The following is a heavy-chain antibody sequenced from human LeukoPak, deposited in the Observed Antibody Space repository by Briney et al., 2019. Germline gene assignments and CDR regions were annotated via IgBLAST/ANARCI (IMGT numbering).Heavy chain of an antibody. J-gene: IGHJ4*02. D-gene: IGHD1-26*01. CDR3: ARGHYLAVGSYYFDY. Sequence: GGTLRLSCAASGFTFSRYDMNWVRQAPGKGLEWVSSISGSGGSTYYADSVKGRFTISRDNSKNTLFLQMNSLRAEDTAVYYCARGHYLAVGSYYFDYWGQGTLVAVSS. V-gene: IGHV3-23*01. CDR2: ISGSGGST. CDR1: GFTFSRYD.